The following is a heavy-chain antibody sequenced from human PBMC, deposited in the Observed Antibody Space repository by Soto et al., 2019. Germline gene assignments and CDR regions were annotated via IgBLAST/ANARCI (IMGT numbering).Heavy chain of an antibody. CDR3: AKDAFYYDFFPAPNP. Sequence: GESLKISCAASGFTFSRYAMTWVRQAPGKGLEWVSSISGSGGSTYYTNSVKGRFTISRDNSKNMMYLQMNSLRAEDAAIYYCAKDAFYYDFFPAPNPWGQGTLVTVSS. J-gene: IGHJ5*02. CDR2: ISGSGGST. V-gene: IGHV3-23*01. CDR1: GFTFSRYA. D-gene: IGHD3-3*01.